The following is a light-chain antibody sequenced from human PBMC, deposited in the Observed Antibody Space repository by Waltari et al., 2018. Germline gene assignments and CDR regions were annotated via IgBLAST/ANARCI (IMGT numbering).Light chain of an antibody. CDR1: ESVLYSSNNKNH. J-gene: IGKJ4*01. V-gene: IGKV4-1*01. CDR2: WAS. CDR3: QQYYNTPLT. Sequence: DIVMTQSPESLAVSLGDRATISCTTSESVLYSSNNKNHLAWYQQKPGQPPRLLLYWASTRESGVPDRFIGSGSETDFTLTVTSLQAEDVAVYYCQQYYNTPLTFGGGTKVEVK.